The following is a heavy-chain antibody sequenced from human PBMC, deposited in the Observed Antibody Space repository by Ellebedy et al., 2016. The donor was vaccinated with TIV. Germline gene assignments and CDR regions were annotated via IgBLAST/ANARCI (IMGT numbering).Heavy chain of an antibody. J-gene: IGHJ6*02. CDR3: AKDMVFGDGKWEIDV. CDR2: INNGGRTT. Sequence: GESLKISCVASGFTFSGYAMSWVRQAPGKGLEWVSGINNGGRTTSYADSVKGRFTISRDNSRSTLYLQMNSLRAEDSAVYYCAKDMVFGDGKWEIDVWGQGITVTVSS. D-gene: IGHD1-26*01. V-gene: IGHV3-23*01. CDR1: GFTFSGYA.